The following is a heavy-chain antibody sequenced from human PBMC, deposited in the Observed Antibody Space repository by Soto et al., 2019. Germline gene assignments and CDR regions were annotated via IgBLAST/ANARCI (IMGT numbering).Heavy chain of an antibody. Sequence: PSETLSLTCTVSAGSINSYYGGWIRQPPGKGLEWIGYISYSGSTNYNPSLKSRVTISVDTSKNQFSLKLSSVTAADTAVYYCAGGSYYYDSSGYYQGGIYYYYYGMDVWGQGTTVTVSS. D-gene: IGHD3-22*01. CDR1: AGSINSYY. CDR2: ISYSGST. J-gene: IGHJ6*02. V-gene: IGHV4-59*01. CDR3: AGGSYYYDSSGYYQGGIYYYYYGMDV.